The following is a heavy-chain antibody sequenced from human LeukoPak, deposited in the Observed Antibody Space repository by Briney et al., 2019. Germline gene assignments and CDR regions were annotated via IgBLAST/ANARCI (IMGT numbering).Heavy chain of an antibody. D-gene: IGHD3-10*01. CDR2: IYYSGST. CDR3: ARTEYFFDH. J-gene: IGHJ4*02. V-gene: IGHV4-59*01. CDR1: GGSFSGYY. Sequence: SETLSLTCAVYGGSFSGYYWSWIRQPPGKRLEWIGYIYYSGSTNYNPSLKSRVSMSVDTSKNQFSLNLNSVTAADTAVYYCARTEYFFDHWGQGTLVTVSS.